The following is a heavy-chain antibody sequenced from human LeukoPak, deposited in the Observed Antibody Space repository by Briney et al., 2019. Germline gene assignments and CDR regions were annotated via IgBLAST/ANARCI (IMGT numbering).Heavy chain of an antibody. CDR1: GGSISSYY. CDR2: MYYSGDT. J-gene: IGHJ4*02. CDR3: ARGQTFTRYDFQKVPDS. V-gene: IGHV4-59*01. D-gene: IGHD3-3*01. Sequence: SETLSLTCTVTGGSISSYYWNWIRQTPGKGLEWIGYMYYSGDTNYNPSLKSRVTISLDASRNEFSLRLGSVTAADTAVYYCARGQTFTRYDFQKVPDSWGQGTLVTVSS.